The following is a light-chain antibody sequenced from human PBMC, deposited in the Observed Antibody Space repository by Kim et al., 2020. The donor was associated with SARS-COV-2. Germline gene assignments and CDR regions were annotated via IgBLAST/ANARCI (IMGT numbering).Light chain of an antibody. Sequence: DIQMTQSPSTLSASVGDRVTITCRASQSISSWLAWYQQKPGKAPFLLIYDASSLESGVPSRFSGSGSGTEFTLTITSLQPDDVATYYCLQYNTYSRDFGQGTKVEIK. CDR2: DAS. CDR1: QSISSW. CDR3: LQYNTYSRD. J-gene: IGKJ1*01. V-gene: IGKV1-5*01.